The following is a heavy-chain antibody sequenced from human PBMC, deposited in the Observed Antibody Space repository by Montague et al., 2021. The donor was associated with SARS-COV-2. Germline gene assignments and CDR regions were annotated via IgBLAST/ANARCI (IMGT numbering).Heavy chain of an antibody. Sequence: SETLSLTCTVSGGSISGYYWTWMRQPPGKGLELLGHTYYTWSTKYNPSLTSRVPISIDTPQNQFSLNLKSATAADTAVYFCARAQTTCFIANCLNYFDYWGQGALVTVSS. CDR2: TYYTWST. D-gene: IGHD2-2*01. CDR3: ARAQTTCFIANCLNYFDY. V-gene: IGHV4-59*01. J-gene: IGHJ4*02. CDR1: GGSISGYY.